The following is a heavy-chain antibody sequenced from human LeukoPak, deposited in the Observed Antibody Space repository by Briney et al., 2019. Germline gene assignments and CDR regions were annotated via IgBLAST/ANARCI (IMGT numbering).Heavy chain of an antibody. Sequence: SETLSLTCTVSGGSMNSYYWSWVRQPPGKGLEWIAYTYYLGSTSYSPSLRGRGSISVDTSKNQFSLKRTSVTAADTAVYYCARGRYYFHYWGQGTLVTVSS. J-gene: IGHJ4*02. CDR1: GGSMNSYY. CDR3: ARGRYYFHY. V-gene: IGHV4-59*01. CDR2: TYYLGST.